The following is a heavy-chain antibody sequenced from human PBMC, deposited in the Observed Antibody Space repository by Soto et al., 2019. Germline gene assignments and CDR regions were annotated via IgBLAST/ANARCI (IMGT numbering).Heavy chain of an antibody. J-gene: IGHJ5*02. CDR3: ARDQNYDFWSGYYTWFDP. CDR2: IYYSGST. D-gene: IGHD3-3*01. Sequence: ASETLSLTCTVSGGSISSYYWSWIRQPPGKGLEWIGYIYYSGSTNYNPSLKSRVTISVDTSKNQFSLKLSSVTAADTAVYYCARDQNYDFWSGYYTWFDPWGQGTLVTVSS. CDR1: GGSISSYY. V-gene: IGHV4-59*01.